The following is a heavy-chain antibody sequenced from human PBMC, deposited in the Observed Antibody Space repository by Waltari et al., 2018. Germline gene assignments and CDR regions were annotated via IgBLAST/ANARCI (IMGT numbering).Heavy chain of an antibody. CDR2: IYYSGTT. Sequence: QVQLQASGPGLVKPSETLSLTCSVSGGYPTNNYWIWIRQPPGKGLEWTGYIYYSGTTYYNPSLKNRLTMSVDASKNQFSLNLRDVTAADTAVYFCARLSTYGHIDYWGQGSLVTVSS. D-gene: IGHD3-10*01. CDR1: GGYPTNNY. J-gene: IGHJ4*02. CDR3: ARLSTYGHIDY. V-gene: IGHV4-59*01.